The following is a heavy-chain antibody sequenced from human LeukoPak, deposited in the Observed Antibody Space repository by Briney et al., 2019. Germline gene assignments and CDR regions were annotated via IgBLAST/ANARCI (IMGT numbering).Heavy chain of an antibody. CDR3: AKDMTGPDDS. CDR1: GFPFSAYW. J-gene: IGHJ4*02. V-gene: IGHV3-74*01. CDR2: INTDGTYT. D-gene: IGHD3-16*01. Sequence: AGGSLRLFCAASGFPFSAYWVHWVRQAPGKGLVWVSRINTDGTYTSYADSVKGRFTISRDNAQNTLFLQMTSLRVEDTAVYYCAKDMTGPDDSWGPGTLVTVSS.